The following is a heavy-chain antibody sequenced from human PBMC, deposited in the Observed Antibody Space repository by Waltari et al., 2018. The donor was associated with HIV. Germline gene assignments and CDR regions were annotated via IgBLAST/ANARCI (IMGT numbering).Heavy chain of an antibody. CDR2: FDPEDGET. CDR1: YTLTELS. Sequence: YTLTELSMHWVRQAPGKGLEWMGGFDPEDGETIYAQKFQGRVTMTEDTSTDTAYMELSSLRSEDTAVYYCATALGILTRPDYWGQGTLVTVSS. V-gene: IGHV1-24*01. CDR3: ATALGILTRPDY. D-gene: IGHD3-10*01. J-gene: IGHJ4*02.